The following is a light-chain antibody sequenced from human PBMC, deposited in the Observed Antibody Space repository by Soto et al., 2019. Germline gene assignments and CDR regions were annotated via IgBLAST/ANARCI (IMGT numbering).Light chain of an antibody. CDR1: QSISSS. Sequence: IQMTQSPSSLSAAVGDSVTITSRASQSISSSLNWYQQTPGKAPKLMIYAASRLQNGFPSRFSGSGSGTDFTLTISSLQPEDFATYYCQQSYSTPPTFGGGTKVEIK. V-gene: IGKV1-39*01. J-gene: IGKJ4*01. CDR2: AAS. CDR3: QQSYSTPPT.